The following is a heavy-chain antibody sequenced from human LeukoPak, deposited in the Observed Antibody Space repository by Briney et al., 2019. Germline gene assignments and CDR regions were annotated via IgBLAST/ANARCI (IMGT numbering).Heavy chain of an antibody. Sequence: SETLSLTCTVSGGPITSSNYYWGWIRQPPGKGLEWIGSFYYSGSTNYNPSLKSRVTISVDTSKNQFSLKLSSVTAADTAVYYCVYYYGSGSVEYWGQGTLVTVSS. CDR3: VYYYGSGSVEY. J-gene: IGHJ4*02. D-gene: IGHD3-10*01. CDR2: FYYSGST. CDR1: GGPITSSNYY. V-gene: IGHV4-39*01.